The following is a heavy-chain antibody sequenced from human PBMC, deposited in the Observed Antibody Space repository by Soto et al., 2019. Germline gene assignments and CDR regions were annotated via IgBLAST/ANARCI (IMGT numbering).Heavy chain of an antibody. D-gene: IGHD3-9*01. Sequence: PGGSLRLSCAASGFTFSGYSVNWVRQAPGKGLEWISYISSGSKTIYYADSVKGRFIVSRDNAKSSQYLQMSSLRDEDTAVYYCVREDILGVRSFDYWGQGTLVTVSS. V-gene: IGHV3-48*02. CDR2: ISSGSKTI. J-gene: IGHJ4*02. CDR3: VREDILGVRSFDY. CDR1: GFTFSGYS.